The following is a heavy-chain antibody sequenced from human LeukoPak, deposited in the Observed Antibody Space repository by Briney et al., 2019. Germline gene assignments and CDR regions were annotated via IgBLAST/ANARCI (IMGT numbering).Heavy chain of an antibody. V-gene: IGHV3-53*01. J-gene: IGHJ4*02. D-gene: IGHD3-22*01. CDR2: IYSGGST. Sequence: GGSLRLSCAASGFTVSSNYMSWVRQAPGKGLEWVSVIYSGGSTYYADFVKSRFTISRDNSKNTLYLKISSLRAEDTAVYYCGRGADDSRGYYLFDYWGQGTLVTVSS. CDR1: GFTVSSNY. CDR3: GRGADDSRGYYLFDY.